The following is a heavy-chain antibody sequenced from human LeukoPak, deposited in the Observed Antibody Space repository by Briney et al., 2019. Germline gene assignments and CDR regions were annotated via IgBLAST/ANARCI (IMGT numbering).Heavy chain of an antibody. D-gene: IGHD3-3*01. CDR1: GLTFSSYS. Sequence: GGSLRLSCAASGLTFSSYSMNWVRQAPGKGLEWVSSISSSSSYIYYADSVKGRFTISRDNAKNSLYLQMNSLRAEDTAVYYCARDGTIFGVVITTFDYWGQGTLVTVSS. V-gene: IGHV3-21*01. CDR2: ISSSSSYI. J-gene: IGHJ4*02. CDR3: ARDGTIFGVVITTFDY.